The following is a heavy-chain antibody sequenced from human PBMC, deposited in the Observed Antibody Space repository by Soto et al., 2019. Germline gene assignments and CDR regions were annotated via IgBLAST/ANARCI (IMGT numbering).Heavy chain of an antibody. J-gene: IGHJ6*03. D-gene: IGHD3-10*01. Sequence: QVQLVQSGAEVKKPGASVKVSCKASGYTFTSYDINWVRQATGQGLEWMGWMNPNSGNTGYAQKFQGRVTMTRNTSISTAYMELSSLRSEDTAVYYCARGFRMVRGVIIYYYYYYMDVWGKVTTVTVSS. V-gene: IGHV1-8*01. CDR2: MNPNSGNT. CDR1: GYTFTSYD. CDR3: ARGFRMVRGVIIYYYYYYMDV.